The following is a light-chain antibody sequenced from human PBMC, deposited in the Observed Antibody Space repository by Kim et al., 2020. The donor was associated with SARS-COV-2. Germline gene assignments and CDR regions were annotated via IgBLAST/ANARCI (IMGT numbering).Light chain of an antibody. CDR1: QTVSRNS. CDR3: QQYTGSRT. V-gene: IGKV3-20*01. CDR2: GAS. Sequence: EFVLTQSPGTLSSSPGERVTLSCRASQTVSRNSLAWYQQRPGQAPRLLIHGASNRATGIPDRFSGSGSGTDFTLTISRLEPEDFAEYYCQQYTGSRTFGQGTKVDIK. J-gene: IGKJ1*01.